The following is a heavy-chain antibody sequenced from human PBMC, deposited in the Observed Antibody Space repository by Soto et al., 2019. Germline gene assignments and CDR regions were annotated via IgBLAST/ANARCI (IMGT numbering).Heavy chain of an antibody. D-gene: IGHD2-15*01. V-gene: IGHV3-30-3*01. J-gene: IGHJ4*02. CDR3: VTGWSEY. CDR1: GFTFSSYA. Sequence: XGSLRLSCAASGFTFSSYAMHWVRQAPGKGLEWVAVISYDGSNKYYADSVKGRFTISRDNSKNTLYLQMNSLRVEDTALYYCVTGWSEYWGQGTLVTVSS. CDR2: ISYDGSNK.